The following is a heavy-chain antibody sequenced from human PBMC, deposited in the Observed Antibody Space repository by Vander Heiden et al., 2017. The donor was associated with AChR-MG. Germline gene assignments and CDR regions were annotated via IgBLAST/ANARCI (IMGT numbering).Heavy chain of an antibody. J-gene: IGHJ6*02. V-gene: IGHV4-61*01. Sequence: QVQLQESGPGLVKPSETLSLPCPVSGGPVGSGSYYWSWIRQPPGKGLEWIGYIYYSGSTNYNPSLKSRVTISVDTSKNQFSLKLSSVTAADTAVYYCARVGEGTSFGMDVWGQGTTVTVSS. CDR3: ARVGEGTSFGMDV. D-gene: IGHD2-2*01. CDR2: IYYSGST. CDR1: GGPVGSGSYY.